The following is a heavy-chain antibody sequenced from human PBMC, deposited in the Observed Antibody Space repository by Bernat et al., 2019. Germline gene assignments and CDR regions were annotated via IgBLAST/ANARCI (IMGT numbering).Heavy chain of an antibody. J-gene: IGHJ5*02. V-gene: IGHV1-3*01. CDR1: GYTFTDYM. Sequence: QVQLVQSGAEVKEPGASVRVSCKASGYTFTDYMMHWVRQALVQRLEWMGWISAGIGNTKYSEKFQGRVTITRDTSASTGYMELISLRSEDTAVYYCARALSSSSNWIDPWGQGTLVTVSS. D-gene: IGHD6-6*01. CDR3: ARALSSSSNWIDP. CDR2: ISAGIGNT.